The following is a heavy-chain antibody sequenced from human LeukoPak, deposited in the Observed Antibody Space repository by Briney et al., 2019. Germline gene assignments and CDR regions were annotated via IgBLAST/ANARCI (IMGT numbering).Heavy chain of an antibody. J-gene: IGHJ3*02. Sequence: GGSLRLSCAASGFSFSSYGMHWVRQAPGKGLEWVAVIWYGGSNKYYADSVKGRFTISRDNSKNTLCLQMNSLRAEDTAVYYCAKDRGTGYYKDAFDSWGQGTMVTVSS. CDR3: AKDRGTGYYKDAFDS. CDR2: IWYGGSNK. CDR1: GFSFSSYG. D-gene: IGHD3-9*01. V-gene: IGHV3-30*02.